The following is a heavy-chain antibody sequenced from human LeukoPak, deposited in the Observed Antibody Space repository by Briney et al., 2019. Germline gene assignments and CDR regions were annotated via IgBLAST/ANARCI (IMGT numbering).Heavy chain of an antibody. V-gene: IGHV3-23*01. CDR2: ISGSGGST. Sequence: PGGSLRLSCAASGSTFSSYAMSWVRQAPGKGLEWVSAISGSGGSTSYADSVKGRFTISRDNSKNTLYLQMNSLRAEDTAVYYCAKGKRSWNEYFDYWGQGTLVTVSS. CDR3: AKGKRSWNEYFDY. D-gene: IGHD1-1*01. CDR1: GSTFSSYA. J-gene: IGHJ4*02.